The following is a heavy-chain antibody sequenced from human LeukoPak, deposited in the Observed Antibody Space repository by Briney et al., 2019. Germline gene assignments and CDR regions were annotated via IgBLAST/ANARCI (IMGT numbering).Heavy chain of an antibody. V-gene: IGHV3-30*18. J-gene: IGHJ4*02. Sequence: PGRSLRLSCAASGFTFSSYGMHWVRQAPGKGLEWVAVISYDGSNKYYADSVKGRFTISRDNSKNTLYLQMNSLRAEDTAVYYCAKDPHGYSSAYFDYWGQGTLVTVSS. D-gene: IGHD6-19*01. CDR2: ISYDGSNK. CDR3: AKDPHGYSSAYFDY. CDR1: GFTFSSYG.